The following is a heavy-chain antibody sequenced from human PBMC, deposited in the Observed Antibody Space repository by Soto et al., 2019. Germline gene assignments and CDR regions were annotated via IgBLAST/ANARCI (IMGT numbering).Heavy chain of an antibody. J-gene: IGHJ4*02. CDR3: AQRTTRTIMLAY. CDR1: GGSLTSSGVA. CDR2: IFWDDDK. V-gene: IGHV2-5*02. D-gene: IGHD3-16*01. Sequence: QITLKESGPTRVKATQTLTLTCNVSGGSLTSSGVAVGWIRQPPGKALEWLGLIFWDDDKRYSPGLKSTLTVTKDTATNQLALTLTTADPVDTATYYRAQRTTRTIMLAYWGEGLRVSVSS.